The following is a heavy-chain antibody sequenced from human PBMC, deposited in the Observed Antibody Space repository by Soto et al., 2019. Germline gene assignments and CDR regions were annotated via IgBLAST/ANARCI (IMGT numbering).Heavy chain of an antibody. J-gene: IGHJ4*02. V-gene: IGHV3-23*01. Sequence: GGSLSLSCAASGFTFGSYAMSWVRQAPGKGLEWVSAISGSGASTYYADSVKGRFTISRDNSKNTLYLQMNSLRAEDTAVYYCAHFDWFIDYWGQGTLVTVSS. D-gene: IGHD3-9*01. CDR1: GFTFGSYA. CDR2: ISGSGAST. CDR3: AHFDWFIDY.